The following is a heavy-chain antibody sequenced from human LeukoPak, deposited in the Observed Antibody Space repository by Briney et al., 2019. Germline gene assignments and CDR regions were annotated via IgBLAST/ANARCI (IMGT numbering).Heavy chain of an antibody. Sequence: PSETLSLTCTVSGDSISSGSYFWTWIRQPAGKELEWIGRIYARGSTDYNPSLKSRVTISLDTSKNQFSLKLNSVTAADTAVYYCSKDDGRGTYFGNFDYWGQGTLVTVSS. J-gene: IGHJ4*02. CDR3: SKDDGRGTYFGNFDY. D-gene: IGHD1-26*01. CDR2: IYARGST. CDR1: GDSISSGSYF. V-gene: IGHV4-61*02.